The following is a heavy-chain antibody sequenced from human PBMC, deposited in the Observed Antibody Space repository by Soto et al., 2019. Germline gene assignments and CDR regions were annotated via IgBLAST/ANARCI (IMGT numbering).Heavy chain of an antibody. V-gene: IGHV5-51*01. J-gene: IGHJ6*02. D-gene: IGHD3-10*01. CDR3: AGGGVRGVITRTRDYYGMDV. CDR1: GYMFYGYW. Sequence: PGESLKISCEGSGYMFYGYWIGWVRQMPGKGLEGMGIIYPGDSDTRYSPSFQGQVTISADKSISTAYLQWSSLKASDTAMYYCAGGGVRGVITRTRDYYGMDVWGQGTTVTVSS. CDR2: IYPGDSDT.